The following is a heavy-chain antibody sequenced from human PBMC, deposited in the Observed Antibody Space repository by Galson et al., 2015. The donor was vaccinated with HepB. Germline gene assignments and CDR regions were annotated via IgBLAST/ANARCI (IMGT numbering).Heavy chain of an antibody. D-gene: IGHD1-14*01. CDR2: IRSKANSYAT. J-gene: IGHJ4*02. Sequence: SLRLSCAASGFTFSGSAMHWVRQASGKGLEWVGRIRSKANSYATAYAASVKGRFTISRDDSKNTAYLQMNSLKTEDTAVYYCTRHLEVPELWGQGTLVTVSS. CDR3: TRHLEVPEL. V-gene: IGHV3-73*01. CDR1: GFTFSGSA.